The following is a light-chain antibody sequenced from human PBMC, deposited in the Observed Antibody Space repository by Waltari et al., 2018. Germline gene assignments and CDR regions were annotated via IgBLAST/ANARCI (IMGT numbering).Light chain of an antibody. CDR1: QSISMY. CDR2: SAS. Sequence: DIQMTPSPSSLSASVGDRVTITCRASQSISMYLNRYQQKPGKAPRLLIYSASRLQSGVPSRFSGSGSGTDFTLTITSLQPEDSATYFCQQTYSIPYTFGQGTKLEI. CDR3: QQTYSIPYT. J-gene: IGKJ2*01. V-gene: IGKV1-39*01.